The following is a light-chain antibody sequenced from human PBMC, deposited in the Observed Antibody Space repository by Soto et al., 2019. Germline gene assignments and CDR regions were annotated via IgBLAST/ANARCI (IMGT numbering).Light chain of an antibody. Sequence: EIVLTQSPGTLSLSPGERATLSCRASQSVSSTYIAWYQQNPGQAPRLLIYGASSRATGITDRFSGSGSGTDFTLTISRLEPEDFAVYFCQQYGRSPPFTFGQGTKVDIK. CDR2: GAS. CDR3: QQYGRSPPFT. J-gene: IGKJ2*01. CDR1: QSVSSTY. V-gene: IGKV3-20*01.